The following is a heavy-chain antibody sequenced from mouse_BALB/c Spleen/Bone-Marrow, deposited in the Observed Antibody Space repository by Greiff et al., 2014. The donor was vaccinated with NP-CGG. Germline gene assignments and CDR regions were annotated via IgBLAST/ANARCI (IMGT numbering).Heavy chain of an antibody. V-gene: IGHV5-15*02. CDR3: ATIYYGNSYAVDY. J-gene: IGHJ4*01. CDR2: ISNLAYSI. Sequence: VQLKESGGGLVQPGGSRKLSCAASGFTFSDYGMAWVRQAPGKGPEWVAFISNLAYSIYYADTVTGRFTISRENAKNTLYLEMSSLRSEDTAMYYCATIYYGNSYAVDYWGQGTSVTVSS. CDR1: GFTFSDYG. D-gene: IGHD2-1*01.